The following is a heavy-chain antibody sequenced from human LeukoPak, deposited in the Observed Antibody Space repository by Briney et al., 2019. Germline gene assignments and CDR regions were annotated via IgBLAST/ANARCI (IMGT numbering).Heavy chain of an antibody. CDR1: GFTFSHFS. CDR2: ITSSGRSI. J-gene: IGHJ6*03. Sequence: GGSLRLSCAASGFTFSHFSMNWVRQAPGKGLEWVSSITSSGRSINYADSVEGRFTISRDNANNSLFLHMNGLRAEDTAIYYCASSWYGPYYHVDVYGNGTTVIVSS. CDR3: ASSWYGPYYHVDV. D-gene: IGHD6-13*01. V-gene: IGHV3-21*01.